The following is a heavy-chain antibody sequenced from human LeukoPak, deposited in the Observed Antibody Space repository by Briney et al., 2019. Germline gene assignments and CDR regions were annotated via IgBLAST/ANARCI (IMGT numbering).Heavy chain of an antibody. J-gene: IGHJ4*02. CDR1: GFTFSSYS. CDR2: ISSRSSTI. CDR3: ARDGSVVRNFDY. D-gene: IGHD2-21*01. Sequence: GGSLRLSCAASGFTFSSYSMNWVRQAPGKGLEWVSYISSRSSTISYADSVKGRFTISRDNAKNSLFLQMNSLRAEDTAVYYCARDGSVVRNFDYWGQGTLVTVSS. V-gene: IGHV3-48*04.